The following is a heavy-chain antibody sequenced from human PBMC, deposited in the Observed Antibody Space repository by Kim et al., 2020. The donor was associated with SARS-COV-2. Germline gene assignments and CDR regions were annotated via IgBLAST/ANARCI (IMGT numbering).Heavy chain of an antibody. CDR1: GFTFSSYA. J-gene: IGHJ4*02. V-gene: IGHV3-23*01. CDR3: AKDLRLEAMVRGVIMGN. Sequence: GGSLRLSCAASGFTFSSYAMSWVRQAPGKGLEWVSAISGSGGSTYYADSVKGRFTISRDNSKNTLYLQMNSLRAEDTAVYYCAKDLRLEAMVRGVIMGNWGQGTLVTVSS. CDR2: ISGSGGST. D-gene: IGHD3-10*01.